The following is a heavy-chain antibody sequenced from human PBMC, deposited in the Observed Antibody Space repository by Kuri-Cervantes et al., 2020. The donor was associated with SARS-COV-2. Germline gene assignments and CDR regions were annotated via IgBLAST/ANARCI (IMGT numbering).Heavy chain of an antibody. CDR2: ISYDGSNK. J-gene: IGHJ4*02. D-gene: IGHD3-3*01. CDR3: ARLHDPPYYDFWSGSDFDY. V-gene: IGHV3-30-3*01. Sequence: GESLKISCAVSGFTFTSHAMHWVRQAPGKGLEWVAVISYDGSNKYYADSVKGRFTISRDNSKNTLYLQMNSLRAEDTAVYYCARLHDPPYYDFWSGSDFDYWGQGTLVTVSS. CDR1: GFTFTSHA.